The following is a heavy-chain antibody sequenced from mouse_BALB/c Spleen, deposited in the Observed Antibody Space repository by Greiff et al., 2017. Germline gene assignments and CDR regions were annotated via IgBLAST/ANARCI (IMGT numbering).Heavy chain of an antibody. CDR1: GDSITSGY. V-gene: IGHV3-8*02. CDR3: ARRGNGRDYFDY. Sequence: EVKLQESGPSLVKPSQTLSLTCSVTGDSITSGYWNWIRKFPGNKLEYMGYISYSGSTYYNPSLKSRISITRDTSKNQYYLQLNSVTTEDTATYYCARRGNGRDYFDYWGQGTTLTVSS. D-gene: IGHD1-1*01. J-gene: IGHJ2*01. CDR2: ISYSGST.